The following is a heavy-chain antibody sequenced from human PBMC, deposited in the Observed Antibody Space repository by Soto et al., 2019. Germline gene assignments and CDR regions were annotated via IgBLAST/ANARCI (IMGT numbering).Heavy chain of an antibody. Sequence: PSETLSLTCAVYGGSFSGYYWSWIRQPPGKGLEWIGEINHSGSTNYNPSLKSRVTISVDTSKNQFSLKLSSVTAADTAVYYCARVSREERITIFGVPIPAYYYYGMDVWGQGTTVTVS. D-gene: IGHD3-3*01. J-gene: IGHJ6*02. CDR3: ARVSREERITIFGVPIPAYYYYGMDV. V-gene: IGHV4-34*01. CDR2: INHSGST. CDR1: GGSFSGYY.